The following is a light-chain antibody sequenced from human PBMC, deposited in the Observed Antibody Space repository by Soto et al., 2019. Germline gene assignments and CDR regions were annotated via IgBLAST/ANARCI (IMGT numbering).Light chain of an antibody. CDR3: ISYTSSSTPVV. V-gene: IGLV2-14*01. Sequence: QSALTQPASVSGAPGQSVTISFTGTSSDVGGYNYVSWYQQHPVKAPRLMIYEVSNRPSGVYHRFSGSKSGDTATLTISGLQAADEADYYCISYTSSSTPVVFGGGTKLTVL. CDR1: SSDVGGYNY. CDR2: EVS. J-gene: IGLJ2*01.